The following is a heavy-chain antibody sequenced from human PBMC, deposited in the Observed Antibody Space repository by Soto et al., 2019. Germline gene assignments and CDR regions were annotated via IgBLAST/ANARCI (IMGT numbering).Heavy chain of an antibody. CDR2: ISGSGGST. V-gene: IGHV3-23*01. Sequence: GGSLRLSCAASGFTFSSYAMSWVRQAPGKGLEWVSAISGSGGSTYYADSVKGRFTISRDNSKNTLYLQMNSLRAEDTAVYYCAKVRYCTNGVCPRGPMDVWGKGTTVTVSS. CDR3: AKVRYCTNGVCPRGPMDV. D-gene: IGHD2-8*01. CDR1: GFTFSSYA. J-gene: IGHJ6*03.